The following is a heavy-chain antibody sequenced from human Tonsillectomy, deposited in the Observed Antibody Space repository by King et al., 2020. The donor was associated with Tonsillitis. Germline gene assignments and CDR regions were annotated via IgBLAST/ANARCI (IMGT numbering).Heavy chain of an antibody. Sequence: LVESGGGLVKPGGSLRLSCAASGFTFSNAWMSWVRQAPGKGLEWVGRIKSKTDGGTTDYAAPVKGRFTISRDDSTNTLYLQLNSLKTEDTAVYSCTTDTGYSTSWYAYYFDYWGQGSLVTVSS. V-gene: IGHV3-15*01. J-gene: IGHJ4*02. CDR1: GFTFSNAW. CDR2: IKSKTDGGTT. D-gene: IGHD6-13*01. CDR3: TTDTGYSTSWYAYYFDY.